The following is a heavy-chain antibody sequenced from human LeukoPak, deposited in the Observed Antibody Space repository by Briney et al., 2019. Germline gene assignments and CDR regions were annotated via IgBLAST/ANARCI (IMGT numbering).Heavy chain of an antibody. V-gene: IGHV3-33*01. CDR3: ARVRGDSSSWYDAFDI. CDR2: IWYDGSNK. Sequence: PGGSLGLSCAASGFTFSSYGMHWVRQAPGKGLEWVAVIWYDGSNKYYADSVKGRFTISRDNSKNTLYLQMNSLRAEDTAVYYCARVRGDSSSWYDAFDIWGQGTMVTVSS. D-gene: IGHD6-13*01. J-gene: IGHJ3*02. CDR1: GFTFSSYG.